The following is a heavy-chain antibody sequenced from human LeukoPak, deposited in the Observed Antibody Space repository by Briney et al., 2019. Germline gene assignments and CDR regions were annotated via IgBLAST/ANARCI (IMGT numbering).Heavy chain of an antibody. CDR1: GDSISSVNYY. J-gene: IGHJ4*02. D-gene: IGHD1-1*01. V-gene: IGHV4-30-4*01. CDR3: ARRMATTGRYYFDY. CDR2: ISYGGTT. Sequence: SQTLSLTCTVSGDSISSVNYYWSWIRQPPGKGLEWIGYISYGGTTYYSASLKSRVTISRDTSKNQFSLNLSSVSAADTAVYYCARRMATTGRYYFDYWGQGTLVTVSS.